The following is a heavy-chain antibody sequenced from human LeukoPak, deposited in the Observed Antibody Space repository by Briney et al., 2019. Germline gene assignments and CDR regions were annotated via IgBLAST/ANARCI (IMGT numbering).Heavy chain of an antibody. CDR2: ISVYNGNT. CDR1: GYIFTSYG. D-gene: IGHD3-22*01. Sequence: ALVKVSCKASGYIFTSYGISWVRQAPGQGLEWMGWISVYNGNTNYPQRLQGRVTMTTDTSTTTAYMELRSLRSDDTAVYYRARDINGYYYDSHGYYPTDLWGQGTLVTVSS. J-gene: IGHJ5*02. CDR3: ARDINGYYYDSHGYYPTDL. V-gene: IGHV1-18*01.